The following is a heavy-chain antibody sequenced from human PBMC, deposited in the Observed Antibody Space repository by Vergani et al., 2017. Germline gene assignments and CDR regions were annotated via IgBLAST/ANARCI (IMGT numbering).Heavy chain of an antibody. V-gene: IGHV4-61*08. D-gene: IGHD6-19*01. CDR2: IHYSENT. Sequence: QVQLQESGPGLVKPSQTLSLTCSVSGDSISSGVYYWNWIRQHPGKGLEWIGTIHYSENTNYNPSLKTRVTISVDTSKNQFSLTLTSVTAADTAVYYCASDTHSGQRADRWGQGIVVTVTS. J-gene: IGHJ5*02. CDR1: GDSISSGVYY. CDR3: ASDTHSGQRADR.